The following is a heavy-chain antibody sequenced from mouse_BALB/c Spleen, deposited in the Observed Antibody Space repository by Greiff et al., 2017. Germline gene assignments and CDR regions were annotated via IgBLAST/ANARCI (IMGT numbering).Heavy chain of an antibody. D-gene: IGHD1-1*02. CDR3: ARHGNFDY. J-gene: IGHJ2*01. CDR1: GFTFSSYT. Sequence: EVHLVESGGGLVQPGGSLKLSCAASGFTFSSYTMSWVRQTPEKRLEWVAYISNGGGSTYYPDTVKGRFTISRDNAKNTLYLQMSSLKSEDTAMYYCARHGNFDYWGQGTTLTVS. CDR2: ISNGGGST. V-gene: IGHV5-12-2*01.